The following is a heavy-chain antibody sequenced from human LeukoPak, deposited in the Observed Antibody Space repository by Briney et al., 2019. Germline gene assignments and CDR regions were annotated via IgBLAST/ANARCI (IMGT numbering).Heavy chain of an antibody. J-gene: IGHJ4*02. D-gene: IGHD2-2*01. Sequence: GGSLRLSCAASGFTLSSYAMSWVRQAPGKGPEWVSAISASGGSTFYADSVKGRFTISRDNSKNTLFLQMNSLRVEDTAVYYCAKETKTRGGPIDYWGQGTLVTVSS. CDR2: ISASGGST. V-gene: IGHV3-23*01. CDR3: AKETKTRGGPIDY. CDR1: GFTLSSYA.